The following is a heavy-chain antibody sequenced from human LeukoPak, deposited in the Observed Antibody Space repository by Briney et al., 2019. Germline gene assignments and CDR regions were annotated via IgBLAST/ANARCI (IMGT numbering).Heavy chain of an antibody. CDR3: AKDSAPMTTVKRTFDY. J-gene: IGHJ4*02. Sequence: HSGGPVRLSCAASGFTFDDYAMHWVRQAPGKGLEWVSLINGDGGSTYYADSVKGRFTISRDNSRNSLDLQMNSLRTEDTALYYCAKDSAPMTTVKRTFDYWGQGTLVTVSS. D-gene: IGHD4-17*01. CDR1: GFTFDDYA. CDR2: INGDGGST. V-gene: IGHV3-43*02.